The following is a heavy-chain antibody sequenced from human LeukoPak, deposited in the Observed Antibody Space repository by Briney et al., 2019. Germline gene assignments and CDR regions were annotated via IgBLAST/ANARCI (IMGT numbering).Heavy chain of an antibody. CDR1: HVSISNYY. CDR2: IYYSGST. D-gene: IGHD4-23*01. CDR3: ARRGAVYGGNDFDY. V-gene: IGHV4-59*08. Sequence: SETLSLTCTVSHVSISNYYWSWIRQPTGKGLEWIGFIYYSGSTNYNPSLKSRVTMSVDTSKNQISLKLSSVTASDTAVYYCARRGAVYGGNDFDYWGQGILVTVSS. J-gene: IGHJ4*02.